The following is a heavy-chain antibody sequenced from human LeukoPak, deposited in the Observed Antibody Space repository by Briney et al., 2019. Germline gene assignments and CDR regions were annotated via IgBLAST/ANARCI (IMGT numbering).Heavy chain of an antibody. Sequence: SGPTLVNPTQTLTLTCTFSGFSLTTTGVGVAWIRQPPDKALEWLALIYWDDDKRYSPSLKSRSTITKDTSKNQVVLTMTNMDPVDTATYYCAHRLSYGDYLLYFDYWGQGTLVTVSS. J-gene: IGHJ4*02. V-gene: IGHV2-5*02. D-gene: IGHD4-17*01. CDR2: IYWDDDK. CDR3: AHRLSYGDYLLYFDY. CDR1: GFSLTTTGVG.